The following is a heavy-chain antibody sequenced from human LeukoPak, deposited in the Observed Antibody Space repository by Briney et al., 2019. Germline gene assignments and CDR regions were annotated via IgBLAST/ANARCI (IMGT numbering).Heavy chain of an antibody. V-gene: IGHV4-59*02. D-gene: IGHD1-26*01. CDR3: ARDRVELPFDY. J-gene: IGHJ4*02. Sequence: PSETLSLTCTVSGASVRSHYWSWFRQTPGKGLEWIGQIYHSGSTNYNPSLKSRVTISVDKSKNQFSLKLSSVTAADTAVYYCARDRVELPFDYWGQGTLVTVSS. CDR1: GASVRSHY. CDR2: IYHSGST.